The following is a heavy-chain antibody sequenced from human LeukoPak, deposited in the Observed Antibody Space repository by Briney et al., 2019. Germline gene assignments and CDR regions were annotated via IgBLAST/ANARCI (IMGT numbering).Heavy chain of an antibody. CDR1: GFTFSIYA. CDR2: ISGSGGST. V-gene: IGHV3-23*01. CDR3: AKDSSSSWYLEYFDY. D-gene: IGHD6-13*01. Sequence: PGGSLRLSCAASGFTFSIYAMSWVRQAPGKGLEWVSAISGSGGSTYYADSVKGRFTISRDNAKNSLYLQMNSLRAEDTAVYYCAKDSSSSWYLEYFDYWGQGTLVTVSS. J-gene: IGHJ4*02.